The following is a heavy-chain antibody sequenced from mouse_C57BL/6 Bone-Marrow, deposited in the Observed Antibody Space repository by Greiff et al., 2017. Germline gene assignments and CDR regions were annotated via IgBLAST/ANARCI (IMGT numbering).Heavy chain of an antibody. CDR1: GFSLTSYG. D-gene: IGHD1-1*01. J-gene: IGHJ3*01. Sequence: QVQLKESGPGLVAPSQSLSITCTVSGFSLTSYGVDWVRQSPGKGLEWLGVIWGVGSTNYNSALKSRLGISKDNSKSQVFLKMNSLQTDDTAMYYCASPRYGRGFAYWGQGTLVTVSA. V-gene: IGHV2-6*01. CDR2: IWGVGST. CDR3: ASPRYGRGFAY.